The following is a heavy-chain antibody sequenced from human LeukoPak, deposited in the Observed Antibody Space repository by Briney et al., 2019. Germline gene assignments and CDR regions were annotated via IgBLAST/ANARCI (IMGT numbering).Heavy chain of an antibody. V-gene: IGHV4-59*01. CDR1: GGSISRYY. Sequence: SETLSLTCTVSGGSISRYYWSWIRQPPGKGLVWIGYIYYSGSTNYTPSLKSRVTISVDTSKSQFSLKLSSVTAADTAVYYCASGSSGGNPYYFDYWGQGTLVTVSS. CDR2: IYYSGST. CDR3: ASGSSGGNPYYFDY. D-gene: IGHD6-19*01. J-gene: IGHJ4*02.